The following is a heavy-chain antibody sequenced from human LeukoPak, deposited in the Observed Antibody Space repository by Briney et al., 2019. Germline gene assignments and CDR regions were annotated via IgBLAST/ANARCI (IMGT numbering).Heavy chain of an antibody. Sequence: GGSLRLSCAASGFTFSSYWMSWVHQAPGKGLEWLANIKQDGSEKYYVDSVKGRFTISRDNAKNSLYLQMNSLRAEDTAVYYCARDRRIVGATMGFDYWGQGTLVTVSS. CDR3: ARDRRIVGATMGFDY. D-gene: IGHD1-26*01. CDR2: IKQDGSEK. J-gene: IGHJ4*02. V-gene: IGHV3-7*05. CDR1: GFTFSSYW.